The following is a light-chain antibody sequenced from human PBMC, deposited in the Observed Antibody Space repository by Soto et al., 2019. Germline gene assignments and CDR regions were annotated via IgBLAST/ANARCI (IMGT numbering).Light chain of an antibody. Sequence: ELVLTQSPGTLSLSPGESATLSCRASQSVANNYLAWHQQKPGQAPRLLIYGASTRATGVPDRFSGSGSGTTFPLTNSRLEPEDFAVYYCQQYDNSPRWTFGQGTKVE. CDR1: QSVANNY. CDR2: GAS. V-gene: IGKV3-20*01. CDR3: QQYDNSPRWT. J-gene: IGKJ1*01.